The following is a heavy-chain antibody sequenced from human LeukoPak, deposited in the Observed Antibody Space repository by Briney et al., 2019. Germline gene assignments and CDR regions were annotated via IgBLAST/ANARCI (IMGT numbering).Heavy chain of an antibody. CDR1: GFTFSNFN. V-gene: IGHV3-21*01. D-gene: IGHD6-13*01. CDR3: ARRTAIATAGTLLYYFDY. Sequence: GGSLRLSCEASGFTFSNFNMNWVRQAPGKGLEWLSSITSSSAYIHYADSVQGRITVSRDNAGNTLFLEMNNLRTDDTAIYYCARRTAIATAGTLLYYFDYWGLGTVVTVSS. J-gene: IGHJ4*02. CDR2: ITSSSAYI.